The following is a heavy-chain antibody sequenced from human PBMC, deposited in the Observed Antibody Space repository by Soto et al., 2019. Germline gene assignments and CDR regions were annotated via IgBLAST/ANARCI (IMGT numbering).Heavy chain of an antibody. CDR1: GFTFSYYS. D-gene: IGHD5-18*01. Sequence: PGGSLRLSCAASGFTFSYYSLNWVRQAPGKGLEWVSSISSSSGYIYYADSVKGRFTISRDNAKNTLYLQMKSLRAEDTAVYYCARHPDTAMVYYFDYWGLGTLVTVSS. CDR2: ISSSSGYI. V-gene: IGHV3-21*01. J-gene: IGHJ4*02. CDR3: ARHPDTAMVYYFDY.